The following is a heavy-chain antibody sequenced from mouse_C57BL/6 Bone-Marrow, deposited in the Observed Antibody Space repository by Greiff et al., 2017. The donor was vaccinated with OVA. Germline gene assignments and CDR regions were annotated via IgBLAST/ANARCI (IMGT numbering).Heavy chain of an antibody. J-gene: IGHJ2*01. D-gene: IGHD3-3*01. CDR1: GFSLSTSGMG. V-gene: IGHV8-12*01. CDR3: ARRLGYFDY. Sequence: ESGPGILQSSQTLSLTCSFSGFSLSTSGMGVSWIRQPSGKGLEWLAHIYWDDDKRYNPSLKGRLTISKVTSRNQVFLKITSVDPADTATYSCARRLGYFDYGGQGTTLTVSS. CDR2: IYWDDDK.